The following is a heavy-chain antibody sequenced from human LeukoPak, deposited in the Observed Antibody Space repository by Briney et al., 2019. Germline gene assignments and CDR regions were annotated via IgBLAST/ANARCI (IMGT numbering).Heavy chain of an antibody. V-gene: IGHV4-4*02. CDR2: IYHSGST. J-gene: IGHJ5*02. Sequence: PSETLSLTCAVSGGSISSGNWWSWVRQPPGKGLEWIGEIYHSGSTNYNPSLKSRVTISVDTSKNQFSLKLSSVTAADTAVYYCARDQSGWFDPWGQGTLVTVSS. CDR3: ARDQSGWFDP. CDR1: GGSISSGNW. D-gene: IGHD3-10*01.